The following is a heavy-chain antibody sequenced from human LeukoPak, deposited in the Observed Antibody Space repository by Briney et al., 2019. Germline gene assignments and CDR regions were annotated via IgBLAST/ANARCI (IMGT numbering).Heavy chain of an antibody. J-gene: IGHJ6*02. V-gene: IGHV1-8*01. CDR3: ARAYSSSWPLYSGYYYYYGMDV. CDR2: MNPNSGNT. D-gene: IGHD6-13*01. CDR1: GYTFTSYD. Sequence: GASVKVSCKASGYTFTSYDINWVRQATGQGPEWMGWMNPNSGNTGYAQKFQGRVTMTRNTSISTAYMELSSLRSEDTAVYYCARAYSSSWPLYSGYYYYYGMDVWGQGTTVTVSS.